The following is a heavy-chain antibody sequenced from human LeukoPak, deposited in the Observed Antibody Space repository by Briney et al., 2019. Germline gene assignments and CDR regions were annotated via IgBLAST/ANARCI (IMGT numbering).Heavy chain of an antibody. J-gene: IGHJ4*02. Sequence: GGSLRVSCVASGFTFSSSAMSWVCQGPGKGLEWVSAMSNNGGYTYYADSVQGRFTISRDNSKSTLCLQMNSLRAEDTAVYYCAKQLGYCSDGSCYFPYWGQGTLVTVSS. CDR2: MSNNGGYT. CDR1: GFTFSSSA. V-gene: IGHV3-23*01. D-gene: IGHD2-15*01. CDR3: AKQLGYCSDGSCYFPY.